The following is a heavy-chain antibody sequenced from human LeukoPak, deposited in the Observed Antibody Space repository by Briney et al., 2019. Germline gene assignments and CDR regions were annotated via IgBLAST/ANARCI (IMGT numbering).Heavy chain of an antibody. CDR1: GFTFSNYA. D-gene: IGHD6-19*01. Sequence: GGSLRLSCAASGFTFSNYAMSWVRQAPGKGLEWVSAISDNGGRTYYADSVKGRFTISRDNSKNTLYLQMNGLRAEDTAVYYCVRGISVEQWLVPNDAFDIWGQGTMVTVSS. CDR2: ISDNGGRT. CDR3: VRGISVEQWLVPNDAFDI. V-gene: IGHV3-23*01. J-gene: IGHJ3*02.